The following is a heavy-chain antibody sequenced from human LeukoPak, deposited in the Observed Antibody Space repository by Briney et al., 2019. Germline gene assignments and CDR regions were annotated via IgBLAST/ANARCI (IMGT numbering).Heavy chain of an antibody. J-gene: IGHJ4*02. D-gene: IGHD4-17*01. CDR2: ISYDGSNK. Sequence: GRSLRLSCAASGFTFSSYAMHWVRQAPGKGLEWVAVISYDGSNKYYADSVKGRFTISRDNSKNTLYLQMNSLRAEDTAVYYCARGGTYGDPFDYWGQGTLVTVSS. CDR1: GFTFSSYA. CDR3: ARGGTYGDPFDY. V-gene: IGHV3-30-3*01.